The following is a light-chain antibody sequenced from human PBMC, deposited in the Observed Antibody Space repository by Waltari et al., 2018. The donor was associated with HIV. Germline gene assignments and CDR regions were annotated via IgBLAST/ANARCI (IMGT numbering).Light chain of an antibody. CDR2: LGY. CDR3: MQALQAPRT. CDR1: QSLLHSNGYNY. V-gene: IGKV2-28*01. Sequence: ETAMTASPLSLPVTSGQPATIPCRSSQSLLHSNGYNYLDWDLQKPGQSPQLLIYLGYNQASWCPDRFCGSGSGTNFTLKSSRVEAEDVGVYDCMQALQAPRTFGQGTTVEIK. J-gene: IGKJ1*01.